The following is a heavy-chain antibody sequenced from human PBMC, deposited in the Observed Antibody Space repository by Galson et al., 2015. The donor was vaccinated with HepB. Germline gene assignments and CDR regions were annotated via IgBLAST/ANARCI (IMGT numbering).Heavy chain of an antibody. CDR1: GFTFSSYS. D-gene: IGHD4-17*01. Sequence: SLRLSCAASGFTFSSYSMNWVRQAPGRGLEWLSYISGTRTICYADSVKGRFTISRDNAKNSLYLQMNSLRDEDTAVYYCARDSWDYGAINWFDPWGQGTLVTVSS. CDR3: ARDSWDYGAINWFDP. J-gene: IGHJ5*02. CDR2: ISGTRTI. V-gene: IGHV3-48*02.